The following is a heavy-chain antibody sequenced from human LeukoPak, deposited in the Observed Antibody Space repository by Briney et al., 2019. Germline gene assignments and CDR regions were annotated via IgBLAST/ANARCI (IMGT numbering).Heavy chain of an antibody. D-gene: IGHD6-19*01. CDR1: GDSVSSKNGA. Sequence: SQTLSLTCAISGDSVSSKNGAWNWIRQSPSRGLEWLGRTYYRSKWYDEYTDSVKGRVTISPDTSKNQFSLHVYSVTPEDTAVYYCARDLGTSGWYTFDFWGQGTLVTVSS. V-gene: IGHV6-1*01. J-gene: IGHJ5*01. CDR2: TYYRSKWYD. CDR3: ARDLGTSGWYTFDF.